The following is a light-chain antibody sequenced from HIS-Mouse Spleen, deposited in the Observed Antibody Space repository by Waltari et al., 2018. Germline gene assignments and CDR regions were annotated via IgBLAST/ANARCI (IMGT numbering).Light chain of an antibody. J-gene: IGLJ2*01. V-gene: IGLV3-10*01. Sequence: SYELTQPPSVSVSPGQTARITCSGDALPKKYAYWYQQKSGQAPVLVIYEDSKRPSGIPEIFSGSSSGRMATLTISGAQVEDEADYYCYSTDSSGNHRVFGGATKLTGL. CDR2: EDS. CDR1: ALPKKY. CDR3: YSTDSSGNHRV.